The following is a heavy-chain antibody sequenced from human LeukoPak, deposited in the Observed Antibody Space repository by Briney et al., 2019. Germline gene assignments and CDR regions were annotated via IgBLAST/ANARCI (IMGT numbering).Heavy chain of an antibody. CDR3: ATGEEMATKDAFDI. V-gene: IGHV1-69-2*01. J-gene: IGHJ3*02. D-gene: IGHD5-24*01. CDR1: GYTFTDCY. Sequence: ASVKVSCKVSGYTFTDCYMHWVQQAPGKGLEWMGLVDPEDGETIYAEKFQGRVTITADTSTDTAYMELSSLRSEDTAMYYCATGEEMATKDAFDIWGQGTMVTVSS. CDR2: VDPEDGET.